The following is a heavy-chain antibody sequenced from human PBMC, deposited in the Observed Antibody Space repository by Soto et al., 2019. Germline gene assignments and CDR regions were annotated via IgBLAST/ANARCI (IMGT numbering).Heavy chain of an antibody. D-gene: IGHD2-15*01. V-gene: IGHV1-2*04. J-gene: IGHJ3*02. CDR3: TRSYCSGNSCYSNDAFDI. Sequence: ASVKVSCKASGYTFTGYYMHWVRQAPGQGLEWMGWINPNSGGTNYAQKFQGWVTMTRDTSISTAYMELSRLRSDDTAVYYCTRSYCSGNSCYSNDAFDIWGKGTMVTVSS. CDR1: GYTFTGYY. CDR2: INPNSGGT.